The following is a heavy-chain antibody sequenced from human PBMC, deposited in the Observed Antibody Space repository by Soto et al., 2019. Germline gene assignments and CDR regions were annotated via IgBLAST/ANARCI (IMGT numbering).Heavy chain of an antibody. CDR2: IYYSGST. Sequence: PSETLSLTCTVSGGSVNSGSYYWTWIRQPPGKGLEWIGYIYYSGSTTYNPSLKSRVTISLDTPKNQFSLKLSSVTAADTAVYYCARGGSLWIAVYGTGGYYFDYWGQGTLVTVSS. CDR1: GGSVNSGSYY. CDR3: ARGGSLWIAVYGTGGYYFDY. D-gene: IGHD1-1*01. J-gene: IGHJ4*02. V-gene: IGHV4-61*01.